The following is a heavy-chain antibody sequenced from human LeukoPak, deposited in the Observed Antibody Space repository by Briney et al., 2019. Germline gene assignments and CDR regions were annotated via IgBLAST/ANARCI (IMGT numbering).Heavy chain of an antibody. J-gene: IGHJ4*02. CDR1: GFTFSNYW. CDR3: VRLRRNSDSSGYYYYYDY. CDR2: INQDGSEK. D-gene: IGHD3-22*01. Sequence: GGSLRLSCAASGFTFSNYWMSWVRQAPGKGQEWVANINQDGSEKHYVDSVKGRFTISRNNAKNSLYLQMNSLRAEDTAVYYCVRLRRNSDSSGYYYYYDYWGQGTLVTVSS. V-gene: IGHV3-7*01.